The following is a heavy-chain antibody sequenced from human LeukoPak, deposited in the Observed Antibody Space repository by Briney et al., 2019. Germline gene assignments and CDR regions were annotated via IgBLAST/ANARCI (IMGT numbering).Heavy chain of an antibody. CDR3: AKDGTVNWNLYYYYYYMDV. CDR2: ISYDGSNK. Sequence: PGGSLRLSCAASGFTFSSYAMHWVRQAPGKGLEWVAVISYDGSNKYYADSVKGRFTISRDNSKNTLYLQMNSLRAEDTAVYYCAKDGTVNWNLYYYYYYMDVWGKGTTVTVSS. J-gene: IGHJ6*03. V-gene: IGHV3-30-3*02. D-gene: IGHD1-1*01. CDR1: GFTFSSYA.